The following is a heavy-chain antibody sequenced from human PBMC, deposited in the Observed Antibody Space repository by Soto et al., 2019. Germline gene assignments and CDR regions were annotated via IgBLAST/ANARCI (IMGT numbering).Heavy chain of an antibody. CDR1: GYTFTSYA. J-gene: IGHJ4*02. CDR3: ARAPSIYDSSGYYYENTLYYYFAY. CDR2: INAGNGNT. V-gene: IGHV1-3*01. Sequence: ASVKVSCKASGYTFTSYAMHWVRQAPGQRLEWMGWINAGNGNTKYSQKFQGRVTITRDTSASTAYMELSSLRSEDTAVYYCARAPSIYDSSGYYYENTLYYYFAYWGQGTLVTVSS. D-gene: IGHD3-22*01.